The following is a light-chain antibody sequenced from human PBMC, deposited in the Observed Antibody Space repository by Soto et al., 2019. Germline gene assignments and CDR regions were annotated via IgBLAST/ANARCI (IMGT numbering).Light chain of an antibody. J-gene: IGLJ3*02. CDR2: DVS. CDR3: SSFTTSTTLV. Sequence: ALTQPASVSGSPGQSITISCAGSNSDVGAYNYVSWYQQHPGKAPKLIIFDVSNRPSGVSDRFSASKSGNTASLTISGLQAEDEADYYCSSFTTSTTLVFGGGTQLTVL. CDR1: NSDVGAYNY. V-gene: IGLV2-14*03.